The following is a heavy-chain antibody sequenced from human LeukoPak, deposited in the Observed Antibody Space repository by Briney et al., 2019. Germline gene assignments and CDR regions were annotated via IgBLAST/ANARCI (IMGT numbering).Heavy chain of an antibody. CDR1: GFTFSYYG. J-gene: IGHJ4*02. CDR2: VTGSGTST. CDR3: AKDRVWSGYYPYYFDY. V-gene: IGHV3-23*01. D-gene: IGHD3-3*01. Sequence: GGTLRLSCAASGFTFSYYGMNWVRQAPGKGLEWVSGVTGSGTSTYYADSVRGRFTISRDNSKNTLYLQMNSLRAEDTAVYYCAKDRVWSGYYPYYFDYWGQGTLVTVSS.